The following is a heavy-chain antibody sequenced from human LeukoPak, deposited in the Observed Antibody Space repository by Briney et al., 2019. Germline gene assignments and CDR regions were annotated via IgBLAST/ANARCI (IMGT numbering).Heavy chain of an antibody. CDR2: IYYSGST. CDR3: AVLRGQDAGY. Sequence: SETLSLTCTVSGGSISISSYYWGWIRQPPVKGLEWIGSIYYSGSTYYTPSLKSRVTISVDTSKNQFSLKLSSVTAADTAMYYCAVLRGQDAGYWGQGTLVTVSS. V-gene: IGHV4-39*01. J-gene: IGHJ4*02. CDR1: GGSISISSYY.